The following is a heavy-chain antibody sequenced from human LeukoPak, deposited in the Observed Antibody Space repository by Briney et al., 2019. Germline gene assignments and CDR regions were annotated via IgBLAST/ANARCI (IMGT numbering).Heavy chain of an antibody. CDR1: GFTFSSYA. Sequence: GGSLRLSWAASGFTFSSYAMSWVRQAPGKGLEWVSAISVSGGSTYYADSVKGRFTISRDNSKNTLYLQMNSLRAEDTAVYYCAKEHITIFGVVILGTGFDYWGQGTLVTVSS. J-gene: IGHJ4*02. CDR2: ISVSGGST. CDR3: AKEHITIFGVVILGTGFDY. D-gene: IGHD3-3*01. V-gene: IGHV3-23*01.